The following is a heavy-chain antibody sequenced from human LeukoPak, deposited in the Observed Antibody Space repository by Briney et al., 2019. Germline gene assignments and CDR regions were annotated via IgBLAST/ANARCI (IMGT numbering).Heavy chain of an antibody. CDR1: GYTFTNYA. CDR3: ARGGSRSRRGDDAFDI. CDR2: ISAYNGNT. D-gene: IGHD3-10*01. V-gene: IGHV1-18*01. Sequence: GAPVKVSLKASGYTFTNYAINRVRQAPGQGLEWMGLISAYNGNTELAQKFQGRVTLATDASTSTAYVELRSLTSDDTAVYFCARGGSRSRRGDDAFDIWGQGTMVTVSS. J-gene: IGHJ3*02.